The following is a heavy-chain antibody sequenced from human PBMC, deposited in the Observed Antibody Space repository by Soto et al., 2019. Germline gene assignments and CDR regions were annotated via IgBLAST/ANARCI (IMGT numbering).Heavy chain of an antibody. Sequence: EVQLLESGGGLVQPGGSLRLSCAASGFTFSSYAMSWVRQAPGKGLEWVSSISGSGGDTYYADSVRGRFTISRDNSKSPLYLQMNSLGAEDTAVYDCAKDRSASGTTVRLDPWGQGTLVGVST. D-gene: IGHD1-1*01. CDR2: ISGSGGDT. J-gene: IGHJ5*02. V-gene: IGHV3-23*01. CDR1: GFTFSSYA. CDR3: AKDRSASGTTVRLDP.